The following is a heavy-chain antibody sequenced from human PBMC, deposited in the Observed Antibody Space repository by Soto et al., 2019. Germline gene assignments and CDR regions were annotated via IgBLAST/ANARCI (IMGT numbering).Heavy chain of an antibody. Sequence: SETPSLTFTVSGGSISSYYWSWIRQPPGKGLEWIGYIYYSGSTNYNPSLKSRVTISVDASKNQFSLKLSSVTAADTAVYYCARAGYGDYDLYFQHWGQGTLVTVSS. J-gene: IGHJ1*01. CDR3: ARAGYGDYDLYFQH. CDR2: IYYSGST. V-gene: IGHV4-59*01. D-gene: IGHD4-17*01. CDR1: GGSISSYY.